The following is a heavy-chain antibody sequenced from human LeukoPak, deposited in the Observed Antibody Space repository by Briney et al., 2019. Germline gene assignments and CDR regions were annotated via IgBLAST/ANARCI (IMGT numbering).Heavy chain of an antibody. CDR2: IMSKNDGGTT. CDR3: TGPPD. V-gene: IGHV3-15*01. CDR1: GFSVSDAW. J-gene: IGHJ4*02. Sequence: PGGSLRLSCAVSGFSVSDAWMSWVRQAPGKGLEWVGRIMSKNDGGTTDCAASVKGRFTISRDDSKNTLYLQMNSLKTEDTAVYYCTGPPDWGQGTLVTVSS.